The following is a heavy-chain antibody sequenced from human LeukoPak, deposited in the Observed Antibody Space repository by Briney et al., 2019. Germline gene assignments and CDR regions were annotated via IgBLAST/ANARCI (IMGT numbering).Heavy chain of an antibody. D-gene: IGHD5-12*01. CDR2: TSGSGGNT. V-gene: IGHV3-23*01. CDR1: GFTLRSYD. CDR3: AKEYSGYDFDY. J-gene: IGHJ4*02. Sequence: GGSLRLSCAASGFTLRSYDMSWVRQAPGKGLEWVAATSGSGGNTYYADSVKGRFTISRDNSKNTLYLQMSSLRAEDTAVYYCAKEYSGYDFDYWGQGTQVTVSS.